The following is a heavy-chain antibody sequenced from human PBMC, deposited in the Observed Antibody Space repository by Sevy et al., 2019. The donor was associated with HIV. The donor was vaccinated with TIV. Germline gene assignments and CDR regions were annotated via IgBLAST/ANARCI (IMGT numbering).Heavy chain of an antibody. CDR2: INHSGST. Sequence: SETLSLTCAVYGGSFSGYYWSWIRQPPGKGLEWSGEINHSGSTNYNPSLKSRVTISVDTSKNQFSLKLSSVTAADTAVYYSARALWFGDPFDYWGQGTLVTVSS. J-gene: IGHJ4*02. D-gene: IGHD3-10*01. V-gene: IGHV4-34*01. CDR3: ARALWFGDPFDY. CDR1: GGSFSGYY.